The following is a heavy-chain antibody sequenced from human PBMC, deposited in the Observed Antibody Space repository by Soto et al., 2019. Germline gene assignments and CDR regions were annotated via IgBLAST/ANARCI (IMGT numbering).Heavy chain of an antibody. Sequence: GASVKVSCKASGYTFTSYYMHWVRQAPGQGLEWMGIIKPTGGSTSYAQKFQGRVTMTRDTSTSTVYMELSSLTSEDTAVYYCAKSDTALSYGFDPWGQGTVVTVSS. J-gene: IGHJ5*02. CDR1: GYTFTSYY. CDR2: IKPTGGST. CDR3: AKSDTALSYGFDP. D-gene: IGHD5-18*01. V-gene: IGHV1-46*01.